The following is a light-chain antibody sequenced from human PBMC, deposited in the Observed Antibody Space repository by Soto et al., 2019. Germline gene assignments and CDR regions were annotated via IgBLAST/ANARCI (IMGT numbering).Light chain of an antibody. CDR2: AVT. J-gene: IGLJ1*01. Sequence: QSVLTQPASVSGSPGQSITISCTGTSSDVGGYNDVSWYQQHPGKAPKLMIYAVTDRPSGVSSRFSGSKSGNTASLTISGLQAEDDADYYCISYTSSSTLFGTGTKLTVL. CDR3: ISYTSSSTL. CDR1: SSDVGGYND. V-gene: IGLV2-14*01.